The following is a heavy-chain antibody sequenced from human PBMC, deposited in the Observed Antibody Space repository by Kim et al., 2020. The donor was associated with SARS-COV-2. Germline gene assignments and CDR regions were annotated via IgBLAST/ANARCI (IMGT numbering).Heavy chain of an antibody. V-gene: IGHV3-7*03. CDR3: ARIAWGIAAPGPSLFDY. J-gene: IGHJ4*02. CDR1: GFTFRSYW. Sequence: GGSLRLSCAASGFTFRSYWMSWVRQAPGKGLEWVANIKQDGSEKYYVDSVKGRFTISRDNAKNSLYLQMNSLRAEDTAVYYCARIAWGIAAPGPSLFDYWGQGTLVTVSS. D-gene: IGHD6-13*01. CDR2: IKQDGSEK.